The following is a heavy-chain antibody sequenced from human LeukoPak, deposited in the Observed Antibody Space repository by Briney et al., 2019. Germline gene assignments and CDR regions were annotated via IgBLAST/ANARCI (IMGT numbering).Heavy chain of an antibody. Sequence: ASVKVSCKASGYTFTGYHMHWVRQAPGQGLEWMGWINPNSGGTNYAQKFQGRVTMTRDTSISTAYMELSRLGSDDTAVYYCARGVARRSYYYYYGMDVWGQGTTVTVSS. CDR2: INPNSGGT. D-gene: IGHD6-6*01. V-gene: IGHV1-2*02. J-gene: IGHJ6*02. CDR3: ARGVARRSYYYYYGMDV. CDR1: GYTFTGYH.